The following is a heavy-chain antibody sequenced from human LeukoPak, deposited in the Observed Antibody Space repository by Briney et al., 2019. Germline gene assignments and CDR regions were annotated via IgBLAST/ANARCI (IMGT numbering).Heavy chain of an antibody. CDR1: GFTFSNYG. Sequence: PGGSLRLSCTASGFTFSNYGMHWVRQAPGKGLEWVALIRSDGSNKDYADSVKGRFSISRDNPKNTLYLQMNSLRPEDTAVYYCAKDRPCTSCYLGWFDPWGQGTLVTVSS. D-gene: IGHD2-2*01. V-gene: IGHV3-30*02. CDR3: AKDRPCTSCYLGWFDP. J-gene: IGHJ5*02. CDR2: IRSDGSNK.